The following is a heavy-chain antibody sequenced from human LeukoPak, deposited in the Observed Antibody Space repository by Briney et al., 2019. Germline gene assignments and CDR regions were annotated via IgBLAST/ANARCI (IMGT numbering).Heavy chain of an antibody. CDR2: IYYSGST. CDR1: GGSISSYY. CDR3: AREVDSNFDY. V-gene: IGHV4-59*01. Sequence: PSETLSLTCTVSGGSISSYYWSWIRQPPGKGLEWIGYIYYSGSTNYNPSLKSRVTTSVDTSKNQFSLKLSSVTAADTAVYYCAREVDSNFDYWGQGTLVTVSS. D-gene: IGHD3/OR15-3a*01. J-gene: IGHJ4*02.